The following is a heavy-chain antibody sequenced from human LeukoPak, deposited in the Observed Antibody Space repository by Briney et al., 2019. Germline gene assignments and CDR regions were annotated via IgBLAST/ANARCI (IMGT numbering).Heavy chain of an antibody. CDR2: ISYDGSNK. J-gene: IGHJ4*02. Sequence: PGRSLRLSCAASGFTFSSYAMHWVRQAPGKGLEWVAVISYDGSNKYYADSVKGRFTISRDNSKNTLYLQMNSLRAEDTAVYYCAREYGSGSYYNEEGGDYWGQGTLVTVSS. CDR1: GFTFSSYA. V-gene: IGHV3-30*04. CDR3: AREYGSGSYYNEEGGDY. D-gene: IGHD3-10*01.